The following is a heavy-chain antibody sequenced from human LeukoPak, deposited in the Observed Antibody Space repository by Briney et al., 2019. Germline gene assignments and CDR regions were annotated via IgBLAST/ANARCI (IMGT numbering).Heavy chain of an antibody. D-gene: IGHD4-17*01. CDR1: GFTVSSNY. Sequence: GGSLRLSCAASGFTVSSNYMSWVRQPPGKGLEWVSYLSSDSLYTNYADSVKGRFTISRDNAKNSLYLQMNSLRAEDTALYYCARALRRARDYFDPWGQGTLVTVSS. J-gene: IGHJ5*02. CDR2: LSSDSLYT. V-gene: IGHV3-11*03. CDR3: ARALRRARDYFDP.